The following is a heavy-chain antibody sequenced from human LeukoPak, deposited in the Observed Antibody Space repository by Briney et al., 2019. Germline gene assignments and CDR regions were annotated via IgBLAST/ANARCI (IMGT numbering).Heavy chain of an antibody. D-gene: IGHD3-22*01. J-gene: IGHJ4*02. CDR3: AKEPSWIVVYILDH. V-gene: IGHV3-23*01. CDR1: GFTFRNYA. CDR2: ISGSGGSS. Sequence: AGSLRLSSAASGFTFRNYAMTWLRHAPGKGLEWVSGISGSGGSSYYADSMKGRFTISRDNSKNTLYLQMNRLRDEDTAVYYCAKEPSWIVVYILDHWGQGTLVTVSS.